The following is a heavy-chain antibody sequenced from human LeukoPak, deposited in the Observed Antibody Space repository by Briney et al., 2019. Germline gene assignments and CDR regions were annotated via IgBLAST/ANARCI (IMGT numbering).Heavy chain of an antibody. CDR3: ARASYDYVWGSYRANWFDP. D-gene: IGHD3-16*02. V-gene: IGHV1-69*04. CDR1: GGTFSSYA. Sequence: GASVKVSCKASGGTFSSYAISWVRQAPGQGLEWMGRIIPILGIANYAQKFQGRVTITADKSTSTAYMELSSLRSEDTAVYYCARASYDYVWGSYRANWFDPWGQGTLVTVSS. J-gene: IGHJ5*02. CDR2: IIPILGIA.